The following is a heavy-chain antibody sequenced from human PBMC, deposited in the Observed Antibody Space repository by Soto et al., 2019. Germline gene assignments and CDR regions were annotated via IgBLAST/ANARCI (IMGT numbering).Heavy chain of an antibody. V-gene: IGHV4-59*01. CDR2: IYYSGST. CDR3: ARDSSTIFGVGPFDY. J-gene: IGHJ4*02. D-gene: IGHD3-3*01. CDR1: GGSISSYY. Sequence: PSETLSLTCTVSGGSISSYYWSWIRQPPGKGLEWIGYIYYSGSTNYNPSLKSRVTISVDTSKNQFSLKLSSVTAADTAVYYCARDSSTIFGVGPFDYWGQGTLVTVSS.